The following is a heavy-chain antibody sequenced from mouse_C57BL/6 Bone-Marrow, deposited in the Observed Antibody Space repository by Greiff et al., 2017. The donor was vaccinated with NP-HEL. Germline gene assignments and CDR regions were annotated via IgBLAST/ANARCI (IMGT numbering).Heavy chain of an antibody. CDR1: GFSLTSYG. D-gene: IGHD1-2*01. Sequence: VQVVESGPGLVQPSQSLSITCTVSGFSLTSYGVHWVRQSPGKGLEWLGVIWSGGSTDYNAAFISRLSISKDNSKSQVFFKMNSLQADDTAIYYCARNITTDYYAMDYWGQGTSVTVSS. CDR2: IWSGGST. V-gene: IGHV2-2*01. CDR3: ARNITTDYYAMDY. J-gene: IGHJ4*01.